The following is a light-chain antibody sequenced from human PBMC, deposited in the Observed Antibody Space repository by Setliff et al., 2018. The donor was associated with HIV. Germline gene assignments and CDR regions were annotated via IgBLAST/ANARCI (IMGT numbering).Light chain of an antibody. CDR3: ASYTKSDTRI. V-gene: IGLV2-14*03. CDR1: SSDLRAYNY. CDR2: DVT. J-gene: IGLJ2*01. Sequence: QSVLTQPASVSGSPGQSIAISCTGTSSDLRAYNYVSWYQQYPGKAPKVLIYDVTKRPSGVSNRFSGSKSGNTASLRISGLQAEDEAHYFCASYTKSDTRIFGGGTKGTVL.